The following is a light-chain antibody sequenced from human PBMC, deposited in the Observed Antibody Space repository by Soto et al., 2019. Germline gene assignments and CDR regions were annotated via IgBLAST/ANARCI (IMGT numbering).Light chain of an antibody. CDR1: QSLVYSDGNTY. V-gene: IGKV2-24*01. CDR2: EIS. Sequence: IVMTQTPLSSPVTLGQPASISCRSSQSLVYSDGNTYLSWLHQRPGQPPRLLIYEISNRVSGVPDRFSGSGAGTDFTLKISGVEAEDVGVYYCMQATQFPRTFGQGTKLEIK. J-gene: IGKJ2*01. CDR3: MQATQFPRT.